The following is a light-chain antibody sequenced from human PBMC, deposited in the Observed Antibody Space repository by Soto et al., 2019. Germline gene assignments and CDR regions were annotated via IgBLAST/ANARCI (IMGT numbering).Light chain of an antibody. J-gene: IGKJ2*01. V-gene: IGKV3-20*01. CDR1: QSLSGNY. CDR2: RAS. CDR3: QHYGGSLYT. Sequence: EIVLTQSPGTLSLSPGERATLSCRASQSLSGNYLAWYQQKPGQAPRVLIYRASSRATGIPYRFSGGGSGTNFTLTISRLEPEDFAVYYCQHYGGSLYTFGQGTKVEIK.